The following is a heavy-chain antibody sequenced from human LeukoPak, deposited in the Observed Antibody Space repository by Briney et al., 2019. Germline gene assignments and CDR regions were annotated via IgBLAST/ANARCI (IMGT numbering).Heavy chain of an antibody. D-gene: IGHD3-9*01. V-gene: IGHV4-34*01. CDR1: GGSFSGYY. CDR2: INHSGST. Sequence: SETLSLTCAVYGGSFSGYYWSWIRQPPGKGLEWTGEINHSGSTNYNPSLKSRVTISVDTSKNQFSLKLSSVTAADTAVYYCARGEKLRYFDWLSTTNWFDPWGQGTLVTVSS. J-gene: IGHJ5*02. CDR3: ARGEKLRYFDWLSTTNWFDP.